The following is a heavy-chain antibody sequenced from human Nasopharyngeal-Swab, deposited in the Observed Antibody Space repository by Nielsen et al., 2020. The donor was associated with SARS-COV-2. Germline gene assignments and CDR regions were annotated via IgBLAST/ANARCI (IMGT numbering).Heavy chain of an antibody. Sequence: GGSLRLSCAASGFTFSSYAMHWVRQAPGKGLEYVSAISSNGGSTYYADSVKGRFTISRDNSKNTLYLQMGSLRAEDMAVYYCAREFRRYSSSWPFDYWGQGTLVTVSS. D-gene: IGHD6-13*01. V-gene: IGHV3-64*02. CDR2: ISSNGGST. CDR1: GFTFSSYA. CDR3: AREFRRYSSSWPFDY. J-gene: IGHJ4*02.